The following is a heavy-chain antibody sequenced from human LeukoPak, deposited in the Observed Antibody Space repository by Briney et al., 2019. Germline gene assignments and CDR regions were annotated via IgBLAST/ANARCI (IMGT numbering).Heavy chain of an antibody. Sequence: SETLSLTCTVSGGSISSYYWSWIRQPAGKGLECIGRIYTSGSTNYNPSLKSRVTISVDTSRTQFSLKLSSVTAADTAVYYCARAGDSSGFHYYYYGMDVWGQGTTVTVSS. V-gene: IGHV4-4*07. J-gene: IGHJ6*02. CDR2: IYTSGST. CDR1: GGSISSYY. CDR3: ARAGDSSGFHYYYYGMDV. D-gene: IGHD3-22*01.